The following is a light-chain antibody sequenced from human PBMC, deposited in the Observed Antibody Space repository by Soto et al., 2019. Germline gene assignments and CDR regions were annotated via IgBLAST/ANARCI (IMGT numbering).Light chain of an antibody. CDR2: DSS. V-gene: IGKV3-11*01. CDR3: QQYGSSGT. Sequence: IVLTQSPATLSLSPGERATLSCRASQYISSYLAWYQQKPGQAPRLLIYDSSNRATGIPARFSGGGSGTDFTLTISSLEPEDFAVYYCQQYGSSGTFGQGTKVDIK. J-gene: IGKJ1*01. CDR1: QYISSY.